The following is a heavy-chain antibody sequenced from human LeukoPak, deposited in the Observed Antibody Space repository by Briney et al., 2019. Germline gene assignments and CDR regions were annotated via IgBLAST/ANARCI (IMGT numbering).Heavy chain of an antibody. CDR3: ARDGIAAAGMSSRLGFDP. CDR2: IYYSGST. Sequence: SETLSLTCTVSGGSISSYYWSWIRQPPGKGLEWIGYIYYSGSTNYNPSLKSRVTISVDTSKNQFSLKLSSVTAADTAVYYCARDGIAAAGMSSRLGFDPWGQGTLVTVSS. D-gene: IGHD6-13*01. J-gene: IGHJ5*02. CDR1: GGSISSYY. V-gene: IGHV4-59*01.